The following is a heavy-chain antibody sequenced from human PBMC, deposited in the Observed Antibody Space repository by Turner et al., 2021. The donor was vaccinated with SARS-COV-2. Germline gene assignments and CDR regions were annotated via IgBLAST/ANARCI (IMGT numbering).Heavy chain of an antibody. V-gene: IGHV3-53*04. J-gene: IGHJ3*02. Sequence: EVQLVESGGGLVQPGGSLRLSCAASGFTVSSNYMSWVSQAPGKGLEWFAVIYSGGSTFYADSVKGRFTISRHNSKNTLYLQMNSLRAEDTAVYFCARGIWGDAFDIWGQGTMVTVSS. D-gene: IGHD3-16*01. CDR2: IYSGGST. CDR1: GFTVSSNY. CDR3: ARGIWGDAFDI.